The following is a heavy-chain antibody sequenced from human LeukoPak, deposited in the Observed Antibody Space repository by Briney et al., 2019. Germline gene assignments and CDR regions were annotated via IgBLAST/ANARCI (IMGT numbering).Heavy chain of an antibody. Sequence: SETLSLTCAVYGVSFSGYYWSWIRQPPGKGLEWIGEINHSGGTNYNPSLKSRVTISVDKSKNQFSLKLSSVTAADTAVYYCARDEVVVPAARPYYYYYMDVWGKGTTVSVSS. CDR3: ARDEVVVPAARPYYYYYMDV. CDR1: GVSFSGYY. CDR2: INHSGGT. D-gene: IGHD2-2*02. J-gene: IGHJ6*03. V-gene: IGHV4-34*01.